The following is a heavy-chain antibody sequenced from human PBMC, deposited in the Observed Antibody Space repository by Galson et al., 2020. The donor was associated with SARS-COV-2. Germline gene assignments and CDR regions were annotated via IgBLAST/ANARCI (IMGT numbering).Heavy chain of an antibody. CDR3: ARHVTPLGPLGYCSGGGCYPAQGPVCS. V-gene: IGHV4-30-2*03. Sequence: PQSTTVYVSADSISSGGYSWSWNRQPPGKGLEGIGYIYHTGSTYYNPSLKSRLTISQPEPNNQISLKLSSVTAPDTAVYYCARHVTPLGPLGYCSGGGCYPAQGPVCSWGQGTLVTVSS. CDR2: IYHTGST. D-gene: IGHD2-15*01. CDR1: ADSISSGGYS. J-gene: IGHJ5*02.